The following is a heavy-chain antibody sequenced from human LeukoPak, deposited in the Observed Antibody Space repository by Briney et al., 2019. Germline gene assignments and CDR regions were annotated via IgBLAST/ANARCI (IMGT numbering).Heavy chain of an antibody. CDR3: ARERLSVGATRWFDP. V-gene: IGHV1-8*02. J-gene: IGHJ5*02. CDR2: MNPNSGNT. Sequence: ASVKVSRKASGYTFTSYGISWVRQAPGQGLGWMGWMNPNSGNTGYAQKFQGRVTMTRNTSISTAYMELSSLRSEDTAVYYCARERLSVGATRWFDPWGQGTLVTVSS. CDR1: GYTFTSYG. D-gene: IGHD1-26*01.